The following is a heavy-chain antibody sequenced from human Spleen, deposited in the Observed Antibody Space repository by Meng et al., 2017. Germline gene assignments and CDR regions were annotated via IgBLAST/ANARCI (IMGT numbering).Heavy chain of an antibody. CDR2: IEPKRDNT. CDR1: GYTFGAYW. J-gene: IGHJ4*02. D-gene: IGHD1-26*01. Sequence: VQLMQFVHKVKKTGRSRKVSCKASGYTFGAYWIQGVRQAPGQGLEWMGRIEPKRDNTHYAQKFQGRVTMTRDTSISTAYMELSGLRSDDTAVYYCASPIPSGSYYGGLVSPPHYFDYWGQGTLVTVSS. CDR3: ASPIPSGSYYGGLVSPPHYFDY. V-gene: IGHV1-2*06.